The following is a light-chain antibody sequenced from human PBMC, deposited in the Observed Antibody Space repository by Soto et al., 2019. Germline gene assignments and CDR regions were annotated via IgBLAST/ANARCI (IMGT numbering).Light chain of an antibody. CDR1: SSSVGGSHS. Sequence: SALTQPATVSPSTVSSITISRTGTSSSVGGSHSVSWYQHHPGKAHQLILYDVGDRPPAVSHRFSGSKSGNTASLTISGLQVADEADYFCSSFTSSMTKVFGSGTKVTVL. CDR2: DVG. J-gene: IGLJ1*01. CDR3: SSFTSSMTKV. V-gene: IGLV2-14*01.